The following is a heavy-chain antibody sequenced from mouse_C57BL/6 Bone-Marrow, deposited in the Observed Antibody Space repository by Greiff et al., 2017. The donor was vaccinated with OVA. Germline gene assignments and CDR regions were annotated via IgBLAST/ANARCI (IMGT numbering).Heavy chain of an antibody. CDR2: IYPGSGST. CDR3: ARGLSYYAMDY. V-gene: IGHV1-55*01. J-gene: IGHJ4*01. D-gene: IGHD3-1*01. Sequence: VKLQQPGAELVKPGASVKMSCKASGYTFTSYWITWVKQRPGQGLEWIGDIYPGSGSTNYNEKFKSKATLTVDTSSSTAYMQLSSLTSEDSAVYYCARGLSYYAMDYWGQGTSVTVSS. CDR1: GYTFTSYW.